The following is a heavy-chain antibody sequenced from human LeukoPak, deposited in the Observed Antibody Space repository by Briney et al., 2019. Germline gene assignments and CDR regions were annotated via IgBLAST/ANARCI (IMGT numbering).Heavy chain of an antibody. J-gene: IGHJ6*04. CDR1: GFTFSTYW. CDR2: INSDGSTT. CDR3: AELGITMIGGV. D-gene: IGHD3-10*02. Sequence: GGSLRLSCAASGFTFSTYWMHWVRQAPGKGLVWVSRINSDGSTTSYADSVKGRFTISRDNAKSTLYLQMNSLRAEDTAVYYCAELGITMIGGVWGKGTTVTISS. V-gene: IGHV3-74*01.